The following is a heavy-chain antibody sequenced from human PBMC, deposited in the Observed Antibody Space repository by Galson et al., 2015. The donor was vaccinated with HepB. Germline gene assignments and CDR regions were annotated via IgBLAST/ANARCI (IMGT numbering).Heavy chain of an antibody. CDR1: GFIFTHYG. D-gene: IGHD3-3*01. CDR2: IWYDGSKK. CDR3: ARGLIWSGPPYHYGLDV. J-gene: IGHJ6*02. V-gene: IGHV3-33*01. Sequence: SLRLSCAASGFIFTHYGMHWVRQAPGKGLEWVAVIWYDGSKKYYADSVKGRFTISRDNSKNTLYLQMNSLRAEDTAVYYCARGLIWSGPPYHYGLDVWGQGTTVTVSS.